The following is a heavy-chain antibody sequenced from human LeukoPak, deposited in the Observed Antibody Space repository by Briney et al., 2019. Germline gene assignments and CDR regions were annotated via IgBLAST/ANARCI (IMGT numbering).Heavy chain of an antibody. CDR2: IYTSGST. CDR3: ARVIYDILTGESFDY. D-gene: IGHD3-9*01. CDR1: GGSISSGSYY. J-gene: IGHJ4*02. Sequence: SETLSLTCTVSGGSISSGSYYWSWMRQSAGKGLEWIGRIYTSGSTSYNPSLRSRVTISLDTSKNHFSLKLSSVTAADTAVYYCARVIYDILTGESFDYWGQGTLVTVSS. V-gene: IGHV4-61*02.